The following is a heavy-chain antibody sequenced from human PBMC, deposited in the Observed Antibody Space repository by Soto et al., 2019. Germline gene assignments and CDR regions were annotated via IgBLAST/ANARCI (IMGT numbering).Heavy chain of an antibody. CDR3: TTDIGLARFDP. Sequence: GGSLRLSCAASGFIFSNAWMNWVRQAPGKGLEWVGRIKSKTDGGTIDYVAPVKGRFTISRDDSKNTLYLQMNSLKTEDTAVYYCTTDIGLARFDPWGQGTLVTVSS. D-gene: IGHD2-15*01. V-gene: IGHV3-15*07. CDR2: IKSKTDGGTI. J-gene: IGHJ5*02. CDR1: GFIFSNAW.